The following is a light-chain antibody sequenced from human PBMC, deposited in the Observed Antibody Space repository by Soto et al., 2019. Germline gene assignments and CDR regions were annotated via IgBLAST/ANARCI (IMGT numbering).Light chain of an antibody. V-gene: IGKV1-6*01. CDR3: LQDYSYPQT. J-gene: IGKJ1*01. Sequence: AIQMTQSPVSLSASVGDSVTITCRASQAIRNDLGWYQQRPGTAPKLLIYGASTLQSGVPSRFSGRGSGTDFTLNISSLQPEDFATYYCLQDYSYPQTFGQGTKVEVK. CDR2: GAS. CDR1: QAIRND.